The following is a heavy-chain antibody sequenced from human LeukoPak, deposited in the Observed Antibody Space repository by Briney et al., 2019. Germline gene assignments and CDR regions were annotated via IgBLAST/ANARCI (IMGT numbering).Heavy chain of an antibody. D-gene: IGHD4-17*01. V-gene: IGHV3-52*01. CDR1: GFTFSSSW. J-gene: IGHJ5*02. Sequence: PGGSLRLSCAASGFTFSSSWMHWVCQAPEKGLEWVANIKCDGSEKYYVDSVKGRLTISRDNARNSLYLQVNSLRAEDMTVYYCVRAIMTTAIDWFDPWGQGTLVTVPS. CDR3: VRAIMTTAIDWFDP. CDR2: IKCDGSEK.